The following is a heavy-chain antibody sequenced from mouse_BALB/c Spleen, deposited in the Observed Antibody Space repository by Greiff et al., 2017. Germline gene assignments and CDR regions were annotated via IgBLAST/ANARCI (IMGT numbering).Heavy chain of an antibody. Sequence: VKLVESGGGLVKLGGSLKLSCAASGFTFSSYYMSWVRQTPEKRLELVAAINSNGGSTYYPDTVKGRFTISRDNAKNTLYLQMSSLKSEDTALYYCARRDYYGSPFAYWGQGTLVTVSA. V-gene: IGHV5-6-2*01. CDR1: GFTFSSYY. D-gene: IGHD1-1*01. J-gene: IGHJ3*01. CDR3: ARRDYYGSPFAY. CDR2: INSNGGST.